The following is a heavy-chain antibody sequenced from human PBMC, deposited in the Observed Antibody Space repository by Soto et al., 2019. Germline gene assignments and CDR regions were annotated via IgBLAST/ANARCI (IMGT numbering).Heavy chain of an antibody. CDR2: ISAYHGNT. CDR1: GYTFTSYG. D-gene: IGHD2-8*01. Sequence: QVQLVQSGAEVKKPVASVKVSCKASGYTFTSYGISWVRQAPGQGLEWMGWISAYHGNTNYAQKLQGRVTMTSATSTSTAYMELRCLRSHDTAVYDSARYPSRSNGATFIDYWGQGTLDTFSS. CDR3: ARYPSRSNGATFIDY. J-gene: IGHJ4*02. V-gene: IGHV1-18*01.